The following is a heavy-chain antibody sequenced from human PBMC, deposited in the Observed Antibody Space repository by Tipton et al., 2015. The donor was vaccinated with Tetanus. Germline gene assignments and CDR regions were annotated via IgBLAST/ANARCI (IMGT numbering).Heavy chain of an antibody. CDR3: ARHQSGYFTPFDY. V-gene: IGHV4-39*01. D-gene: IGHD3-3*01. CDR2: IYGSGDT. Sequence: TLSLTCTVSGGSIRGGTFYWGWIRQPPGKGLEWIGSIYGSGDTYYIPSLKSRVTISVDTSKNQFSLNLNSMAAADTGAYYCARHQSGYFTPFDYWGQGNLVTVSS. CDR1: GGSIRGGTFY. J-gene: IGHJ4*02.